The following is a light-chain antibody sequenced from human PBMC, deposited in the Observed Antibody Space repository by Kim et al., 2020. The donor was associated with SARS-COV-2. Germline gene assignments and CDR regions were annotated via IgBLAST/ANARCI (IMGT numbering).Light chain of an antibody. CDR1: NIVTKN. V-gene: IGLV3-9*01. J-gene: IGLJ3*02. CDR2: RDT. Sequence: VALGQTARITCGGNNIVTKNVHWYQQKPGQAPVLVMYRDTNRPSGIPERFSGSNSGNTATLTISRAQAGDEADYYCQVWDSSTWVFGGGTKLTVL. CDR3: QVWDSSTWV.